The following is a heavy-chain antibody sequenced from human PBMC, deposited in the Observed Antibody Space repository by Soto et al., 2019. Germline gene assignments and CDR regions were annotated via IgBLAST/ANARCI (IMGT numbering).Heavy chain of an antibody. CDR2: ISYDGSNK. CDR1: GFTFSSYG. J-gene: IGHJ4*02. D-gene: IGHD1-26*01. V-gene: IGHV3-30*18. Sequence: PGGSLRLSCAASGFTFSSYGMHWVRQAPGKGLEWVAVISYDGSNKYYADSVKGRFTISRDNSKNTLYLQMNSLRAEDTAVYYCAKDLRVGALDYWGQGTLVTVSS. CDR3: AKDLRVGALDY.